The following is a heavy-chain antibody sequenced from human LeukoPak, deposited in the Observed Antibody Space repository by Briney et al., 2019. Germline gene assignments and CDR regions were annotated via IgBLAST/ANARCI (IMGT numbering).Heavy chain of an antibody. V-gene: IGHV3-23*01. CDR2: ISGSGGST. D-gene: IGHD2-2*01. CDR1: GFTFSSYA. J-gene: IGHJ4*02. CDR3: AKEPDIVVVPAAAYFDY. Sequence: GGSLRLSCAASGFTFSSYAMSWVRQAPGKGLEWVSAISGSGGSTYYADSVKGRFTISRDNSKSTLYLQMNSLRAEDTAVYYCAKEPDIVVVPAAAYFDYWGQGTLVTVSS.